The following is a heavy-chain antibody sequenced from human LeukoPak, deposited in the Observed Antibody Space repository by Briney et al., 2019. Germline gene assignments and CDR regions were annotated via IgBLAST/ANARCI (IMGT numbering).Heavy chain of an antibody. D-gene: IGHD1-14*01. Sequence: QPGGSLRLSCAASGFTFSNYAMTWVRQAPGKGLEWVSGISDNGGSSYYADSVKGRFTISRDNSKNTLYLQMNSLRAEDTAVYYCAKDKGAVTGTFDYWGQGTLVTVSS. V-gene: IGHV3-23*01. CDR3: AKDKGAVTGTFDY. J-gene: IGHJ4*02. CDR2: ISDNGGSS. CDR1: GFTFSNYA.